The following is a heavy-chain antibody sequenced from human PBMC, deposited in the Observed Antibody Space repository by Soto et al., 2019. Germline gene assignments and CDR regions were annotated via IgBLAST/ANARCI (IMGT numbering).Heavy chain of an antibody. J-gene: IGHJ6*02. CDR2: ISSSSSYI. CDR3: ARDPAYYYYGMDV. CDR1: GFTFSSYS. D-gene: IGHD2-2*01. V-gene: IGHV3-21*01. Sequence: EVQLVESGGGPVKPGGSLRLSCAASGFTFSSYSMNWVRQAPGKGLEWVSSISSSSSYIYYADSVKGRFTISRDNAKNSLYLQMNSPRAEDTAVYYCARDPAYYYYGMDVWGQGTTVTVSS.